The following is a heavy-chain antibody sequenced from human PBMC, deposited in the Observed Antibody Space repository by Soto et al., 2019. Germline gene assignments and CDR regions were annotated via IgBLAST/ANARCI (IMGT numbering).Heavy chain of an antibody. D-gene: IGHD5-12*01. J-gene: IGHJ4*02. Sequence: SETLSLTCVVYGGSFSGYYWSWIRQPPGKGLEWIGEIKDGGLTNYSPSLKSRATISKDTPNNQFSLKLHSVTAADTALYYCARGQEGVVATHWDQGALVTVS. CDR2: IKDGGLT. CDR3: ARGQEGVVATH. CDR1: GGSFSGYY. V-gene: IGHV4-34*01.